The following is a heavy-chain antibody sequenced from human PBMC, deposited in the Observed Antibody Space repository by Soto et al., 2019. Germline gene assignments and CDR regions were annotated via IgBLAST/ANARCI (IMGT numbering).Heavy chain of an antibody. Sequence: QVQLQESGPGLVKASETLSLSCSVSGVSFNDYYWAWLRQPPGKGLEWIGYVFYSGVSTHSPSIRTRVTLSVDTSKKQFSLKLTSVTAADTAVYDCAGGSWVSPPFDSWGRGTLVSVSA. J-gene: IGHJ4*01. CDR1: GVSFNDYY. D-gene: IGHD3-16*01. CDR2: VFYSGVS. V-gene: IGHV4-59*01. CDR3: AGGSWVSPPFDS.